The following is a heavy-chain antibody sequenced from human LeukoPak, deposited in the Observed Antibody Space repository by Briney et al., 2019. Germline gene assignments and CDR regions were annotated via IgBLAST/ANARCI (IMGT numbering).Heavy chain of an antibody. V-gene: IGHV4-39*01. CDR1: GGSISSSSYY. D-gene: IGHD3-16*01. Sequence: SETLSLTCTVSGGSISSSSYYWGWIRQPPGKGLEWIGSIYYSGSTYYNPSLKSRVTISVDTSKNQFSLKLSSVTAADTAVYYCARLPLRLVLSTDYWGQGTLVTVSS. J-gene: IGHJ4*02. CDR3: ARLPLRLVLSTDY. CDR2: IYYSGST.